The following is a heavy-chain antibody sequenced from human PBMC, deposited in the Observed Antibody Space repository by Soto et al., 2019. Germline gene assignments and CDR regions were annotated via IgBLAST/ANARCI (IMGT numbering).Heavy chain of an antibody. D-gene: IGHD4-17*01. V-gene: IGHV4-31*03. J-gene: IGHJ6*03. Sequence: PSETLSLTCTVSGGSISSGGYYWSWIRQHPGKGLEWIGYIYYSGSTYYNPSLKSRVSISVDTSKNQFSLKLSSVTAADTAVYYCARADGDKATSYYYYYYMDVWGKGTTVTVSS. CDR1: GGSISSGGYY. CDR2: IYYSGST. CDR3: ARADGDKATSYYYYYYMDV.